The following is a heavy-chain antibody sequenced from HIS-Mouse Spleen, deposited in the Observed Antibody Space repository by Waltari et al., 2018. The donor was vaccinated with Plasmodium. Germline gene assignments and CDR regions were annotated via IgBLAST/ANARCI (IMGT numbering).Heavy chain of an antibody. V-gene: IGHV3-7*01. Sequence: EVQLVESGGGLVQPGGSRRLSCAASGFTFGRYWMSWVRQAPGKGLEWVANIKQDGSEKYYVDSVKGRFTISRDNAKNSLYLQMNSLRAEDTAVYYCASSWYWYFDLWGRGTLVTVSS. CDR2: IKQDGSEK. D-gene: IGHD6-13*01. CDR1: GFTFGRYW. CDR3: ASSWYWYFDL. J-gene: IGHJ2*01.